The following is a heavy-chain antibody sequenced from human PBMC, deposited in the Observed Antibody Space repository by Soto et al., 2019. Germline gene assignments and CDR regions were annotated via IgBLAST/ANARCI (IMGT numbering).Heavy chain of an antibody. J-gene: IGHJ5*02. CDR2: FDPEDGET. V-gene: IGHV1-24*01. CDR1: GYTLTELS. D-gene: IGHD6-6*01. CDR3: ATSVYSSSFVPHGGFDP. Sequence: QVQLVQSGAEVKKPGASVKVSCKVSGYTLTELSMHWVRQAPGKGLEWLGGFDPEDGETIYAQKFQARVTMTEDTYTDTAYTELSSLRSEDTAVYYCATSVYSSSFVPHGGFDPWGKGTLVTVSS.